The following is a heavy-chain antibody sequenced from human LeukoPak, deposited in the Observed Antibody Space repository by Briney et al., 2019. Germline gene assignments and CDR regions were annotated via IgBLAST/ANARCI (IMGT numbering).Heavy chain of an antibody. V-gene: IGHV3-23*01. D-gene: IGHD6-19*01. CDR3: AKQEGSGWYFDAFDI. J-gene: IGHJ3*02. Sequence: GGSLRLSCAASGFTFSSYAMSWVRQAPGKGLEWVSAISGSGGSTYYADSVKGRFTISRDNSKNTLYPQMNSLRAEDTAVYYCAKQEGSGWYFDAFDIWGQGTMVTVSS. CDR1: GFTFSSYA. CDR2: ISGSGGST.